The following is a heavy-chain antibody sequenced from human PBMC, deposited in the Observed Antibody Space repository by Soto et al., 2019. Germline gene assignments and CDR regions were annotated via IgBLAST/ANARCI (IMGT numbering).Heavy chain of an antibody. J-gene: IGHJ4*02. V-gene: IGHV4-4*07. D-gene: IGHD2-21*02. Sequence: SETLSLTCIVSGVSVTIYTWSWVRHPANKGLEWIGRVFSSVSATYNPSLKSRVSISMDTAENRISLKLDSVTAADAGVYFCARDGMTTGDTWGPGTLVTVSS. CDR1: GVSVTIYT. CDR3: ARDGMTTGDT. CDR2: VFSSVSA.